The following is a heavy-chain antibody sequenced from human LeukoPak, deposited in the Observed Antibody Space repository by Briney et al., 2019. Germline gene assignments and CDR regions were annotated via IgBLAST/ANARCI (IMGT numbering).Heavy chain of an antibody. J-gene: IGHJ6*02. CDR2: ISSSGSTI. Sequence: PGGSLRLSCAASGFTFSSYSVNWVRQAPGKGLEWVSSISSSGSTIYYADSVKGRFTISRDNAKNSLYLQMNSLRAEDTAVYYCARGGQDSSSWYPLFYYGMDVWGQGTTVTVSS. D-gene: IGHD6-13*01. CDR3: ARGGQDSSSWYPLFYYGMDV. V-gene: IGHV3-21*04. CDR1: GFTFSSYS.